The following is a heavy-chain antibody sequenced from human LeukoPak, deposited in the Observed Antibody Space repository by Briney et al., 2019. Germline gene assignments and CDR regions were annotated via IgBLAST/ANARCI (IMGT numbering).Heavy chain of an antibody. Sequence: PGASLRLSCTASGFTFSGYAMIWVRQAPGKGLEWVSILHNDAQTSYYADSVKGRFTVSRDNSKNTLYLEMNSLTVEDTAVYYCAKAIPGAYYFDYWGQGTLVTVSS. CDR2: LHNDAQTS. J-gene: IGHJ4*02. CDR1: GFTFSGYA. CDR3: AKAIPGAYYFDY. D-gene: IGHD3-10*01. V-gene: IGHV3-23*03.